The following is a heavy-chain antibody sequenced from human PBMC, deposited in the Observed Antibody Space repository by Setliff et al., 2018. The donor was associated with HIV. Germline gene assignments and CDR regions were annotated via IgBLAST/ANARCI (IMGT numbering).Heavy chain of an antibody. V-gene: IGHV3-66*02. CDR2: IYSDGST. D-gene: IGHD1-1*01. J-gene: IGHJ4*02. CDR1: GFTVSGSY. Sequence: GGSLRLSCAASGFTVSGSYMSWVRQAPGKGLECVSTIYSDGSTYHADSVKGRFTLSRDNSKNTLYLQMNSLTPEDTAVYYCAKPRLYNSALENWGQGTLVTVSS. CDR3: AKPRLYNSALEN.